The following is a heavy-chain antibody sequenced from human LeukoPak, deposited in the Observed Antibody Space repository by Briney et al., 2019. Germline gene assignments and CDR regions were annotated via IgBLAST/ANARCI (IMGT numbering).Heavy chain of an antibody. V-gene: IGHV1-18*01. D-gene: IGHD3-10*01. J-gene: IGHJ4*02. CDR1: GYTFTSYG. Sequence: GASVKVSCKASGYTFTSYGISWVRQAPGQGLEWMGWISAYDGDTNYAQKLQGRVTMTTDTSTSTAYMELRGLRSYDSAVYFCARDYYGTPLLDYWGQGTLVTVSS. CDR2: ISAYDGDT. CDR3: ARDYYGTPLLDY.